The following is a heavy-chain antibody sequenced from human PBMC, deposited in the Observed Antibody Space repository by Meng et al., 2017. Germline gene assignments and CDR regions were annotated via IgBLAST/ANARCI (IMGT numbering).Heavy chain of an antibody. CDR3: ARDGVGATEGYFDY. Sequence: VTRVQSGAEVKKPGSSVKVSCKSSGGTFSSYAISWVRQAPGQGLEWMGGIIPIFGTANYAQKFKGRVTITADKSTSTAYMELSSLRSEDTAVYYCARDGVGATEGYFDYWGQGTLVTVSS. CDR2: IIPIFGTA. D-gene: IGHD1-26*01. J-gene: IGHJ4*02. V-gene: IGHV1-69*06. CDR1: GGTFSSYA.